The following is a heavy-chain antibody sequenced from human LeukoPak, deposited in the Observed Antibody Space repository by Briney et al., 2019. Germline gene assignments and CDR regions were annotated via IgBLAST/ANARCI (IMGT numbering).Heavy chain of an antibody. D-gene: IGHD6-13*01. V-gene: IGHV1-2*02. J-gene: IGHJ5*02. Sequence: ASVKVSCKASGYTFTGYCMHWVRQAPGQGLEWMGWINPNSGGTNYAQKFQGRVTMTRDTSISTAYMELSRLRSDDTAVYYCARVPDSSSWYPSGWFDPWGQGTLVTVSS. CDR2: INPNSGGT. CDR3: ARVPDSSSWYPSGWFDP. CDR1: GYTFTGYC.